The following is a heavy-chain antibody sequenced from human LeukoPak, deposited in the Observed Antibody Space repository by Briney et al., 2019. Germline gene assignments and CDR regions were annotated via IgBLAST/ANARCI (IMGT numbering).Heavy chain of an antibody. CDR1: GFTVSSSY. D-gene: IGHD1-26*01. Sequence: PGRSLRLSCAASGFTVSSSYMSWVRQAPGKGLEWVSLIYSGGSTYYADSVKGRFTISRDNSKNTLYLQMNCLRAEDTAVYYCARDLIVGANHDAFDIWGQGTMVTVSS. V-gene: IGHV3-53*01. J-gene: IGHJ3*02. CDR2: IYSGGST. CDR3: ARDLIVGANHDAFDI.